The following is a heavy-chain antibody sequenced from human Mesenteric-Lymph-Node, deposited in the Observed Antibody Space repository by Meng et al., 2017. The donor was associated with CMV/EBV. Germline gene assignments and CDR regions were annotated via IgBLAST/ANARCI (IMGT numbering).Heavy chain of an antibody. CDR2: ISSSDSTI. J-gene: IGHJ4*02. Sequence: SLKISCAASGFTFSSYEMNWVRQAPGKGLEWVSFISSSDSTIYYADSVQGRFTISRDNAKNSLYLQMNSLRAEDTAVYYCASGDCSGTSCYTGEYWGQGTLVTVSS. D-gene: IGHD2-2*02. CDR3: ASGDCSGTSCYTGEY. V-gene: IGHV3-48*03. CDR1: GFTFSSYE.